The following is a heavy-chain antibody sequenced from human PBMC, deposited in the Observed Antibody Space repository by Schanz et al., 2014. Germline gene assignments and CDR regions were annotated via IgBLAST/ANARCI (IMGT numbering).Heavy chain of an antibody. Sequence: EVQLVESGGGLVQPGGSLRLSCAASGFTFSSYSMSWVRQAPGKGLEWVSAISGSGGSTYYADSVKGRFSISRDNAKYSLFLQMNSLRAEDTAVYYCAKDPSHGDYDYYFDYWGQGTLVTVSS. D-gene: IGHD3-22*01. CDR3: AKDPSHGDYDYYFDY. V-gene: IGHV3-23*04. CDR2: ISGSGGST. CDR1: GFTFSSYS. J-gene: IGHJ4*02.